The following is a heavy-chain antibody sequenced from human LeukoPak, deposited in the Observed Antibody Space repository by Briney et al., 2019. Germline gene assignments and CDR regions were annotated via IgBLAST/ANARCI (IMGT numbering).Heavy chain of an antibody. J-gene: IGHJ4*02. CDR2: IYYTGHT. CDR3: ARLAVGSPFDY. D-gene: IGHD3-10*01. Sequence: SETLSLTCAVSGGSISSSSYYWGWIRQPPGKGLEWIGTIYYTGHTHYNESLESRITTSVDTSKNQFSLRLNSVTTAGTALYYCARLAVGSPFDYWGQGALVTVSS. CDR1: GGSISSSSYY. V-gene: IGHV4-39*01.